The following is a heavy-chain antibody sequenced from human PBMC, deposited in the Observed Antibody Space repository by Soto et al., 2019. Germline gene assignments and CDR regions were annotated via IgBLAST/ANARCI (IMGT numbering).Heavy chain of an antibody. V-gene: IGHV4-59*01. D-gene: IGHD3-22*01. CDR3: ARVGPWVPYYYESSPYTFENWFDP. J-gene: IGHJ5*02. CDR1: GGSISSYY. CDR2: IYYSGDT. Sequence: PSETLSLTCTVSGGSISSYYWSWIRQPPGKGLEWIGYIYYSGDTNYNPSLKSRVTISVDTSKNQFSLSLSSLTAADTAVYYCARVGPWVPYYYESSPYTFENWFDPWGQGTLVT.